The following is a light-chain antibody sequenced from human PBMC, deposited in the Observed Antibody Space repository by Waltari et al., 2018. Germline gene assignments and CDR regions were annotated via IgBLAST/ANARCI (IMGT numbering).Light chain of an antibody. CDR2: GAS. Sequence: DIQLTQSPSSLSASEGDRVTITCRASQNIRSYLNWYQQSPGKAPNLLIYGASSLQSWIPSRFIGSGYGTDFTLTISSLQPEDFTTYYCQQGYTAPLTFGGGTKLEIK. J-gene: IGKJ4*01. CDR1: QNIRSY. CDR3: QQGYTAPLT. V-gene: IGKV1-39*01.